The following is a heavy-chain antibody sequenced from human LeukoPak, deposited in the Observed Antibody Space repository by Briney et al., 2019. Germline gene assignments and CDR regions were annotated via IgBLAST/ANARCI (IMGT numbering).Heavy chain of an antibody. CDR3: ARDRSVDTAPDAFDI. V-gene: IGHV3-30-3*01. Sequence: GGSLRLSCAASGFTFSSYAMHWVRQAPGKGLEWVAVISYDGSNEYYADSAKGRFTISRDNSKNTLYLQMNSLRAEDTAVYYCARDRSVDTAPDAFDIWGQGTMVTVSS. J-gene: IGHJ3*02. CDR1: GFTFSSYA. D-gene: IGHD5-18*01. CDR2: ISYDGSNE.